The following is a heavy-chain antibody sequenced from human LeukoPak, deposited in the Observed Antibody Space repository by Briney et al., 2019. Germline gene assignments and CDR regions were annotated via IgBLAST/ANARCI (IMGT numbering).Heavy chain of an antibody. Sequence: SETLSLTCTVSGGPISSGGYYWSWIRQHPGKGLEWIGYIYYSGSTYYNPSLKSRVTISVDTSKNQFSLKLSSVTAADTAVYYCARGYYDSSGYKTNDYWGQETLVTVSS. CDR1: GGPISSGGYY. D-gene: IGHD3-22*01. V-gene: IGHV4-31*03. CDR3: ARGYYDSSGYKTNDY. J-gene: IGHJ4*02. CDR2: IYYSGST.